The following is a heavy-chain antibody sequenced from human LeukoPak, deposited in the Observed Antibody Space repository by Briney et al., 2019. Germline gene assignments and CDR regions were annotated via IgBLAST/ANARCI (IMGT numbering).Heavy chain of an antibody. J-gene: IGHJ4*02. Sequence: SETLSLTCTVSGGSISSSSYYWGWIRQPPGTGLEWIGSIYHSGSTYYNPSLKSRVTISVDTSKNQFSLKLSSVTAADTAAYYCARDWFDILTGYSYGLDYWGQGTLVTVSS. D-gene: IGHD3-9*01. CDR2: IYHSGST. V-gene: IGHV4-39*07. CDR3: ARDWFDILTGYSYGLDY. CDR1: GGSISSSSYY.